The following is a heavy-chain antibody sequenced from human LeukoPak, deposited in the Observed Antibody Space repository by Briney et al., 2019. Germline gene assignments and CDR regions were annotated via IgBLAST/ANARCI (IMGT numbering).Heavy chain of an antibody. Sequence: PGGPLRLSCAASGFTFRTYSMHWVRQVPGKALQGVSAISYTGSSENYADSVKGRFTISRDNSKNTLYLQMDSLRSEDSAVYYCAREAFSSGWLLDNWGQGTLVTVSS. CDR3: AREAFSSGWLLDN. V-gene: IGHV3-30*01. D-gene: IGHD6-19*01. J-gene: IGHJ4*02. CDR1: GFTFRTYS. CDR2: ISYTGSSE.